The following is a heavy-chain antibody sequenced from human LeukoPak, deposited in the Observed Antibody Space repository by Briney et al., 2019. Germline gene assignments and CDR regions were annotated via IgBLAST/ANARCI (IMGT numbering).Heavy chain of an antibody. CDR1: GFTFSSYA. J-gene: IGHJ6*02. D-gene: IGHD2-21*02. V-gene: IGHV3-23*01. CDR2: ISGSGGST. CDR3: ARDRHIVVVTAILHWYYYGMDV. Sequence: GGSLRLSCAASGFTFSSYAMSWVRQAPGKGLEWASAISGSGGSTYYADSVKGRFTISRDNSKNTLYLQMNSLRAEDTAVYYCARDRHIVVVTAILHWYYYGMDVWGQGTTVTVSS.